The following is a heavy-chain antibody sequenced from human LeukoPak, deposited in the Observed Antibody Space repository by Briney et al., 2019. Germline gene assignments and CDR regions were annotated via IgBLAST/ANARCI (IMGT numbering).Heavy chain of an antibody. CDR2: ISAYNGNT. Sequence: ASVKVSCKASGYTFASYGISWVRQAPGQGLEWMGWISAYNGNTNYAQKFQDRVTMTTDTSTSTAYMEVRSLRSDDTAVYYCARESRITIFGVVTPDYKYGMDVWGQGTTDIVSS. V-gene: IGHV1-18*01. J-gene: IGHJ6*02. CDR1: GYTFASYG. D-gene: IGHD3-3*01. CDR3: ARESRITIFGVVTPDYKYGMDV.